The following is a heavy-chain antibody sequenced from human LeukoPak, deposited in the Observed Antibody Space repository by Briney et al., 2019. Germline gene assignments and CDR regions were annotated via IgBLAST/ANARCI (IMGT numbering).Heavy chain of an antibody. CDR2: IYYSGST. D-gene: IGHD6-13*01. CDR3: ARDSSSWAFDY. Sequence: LETLSLTCTVSGGSISSYYWSWIRQPPGKGLEWIGYIYYSGSTNYNPSLKSRVTISVDASKNQFSLKLSSVTAADTAVYYCARDSSSWAFDYWGQGTLVTVSS. V-gene: IGHV4-59*01. J-gene: IGHJ4*02. CDR1: GGSISSYY.